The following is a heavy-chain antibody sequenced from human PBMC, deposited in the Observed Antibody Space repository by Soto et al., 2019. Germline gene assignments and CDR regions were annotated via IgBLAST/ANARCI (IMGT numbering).Heavy chain of an antibody. CDR3: ARGGGVGVAGSAAFDM. D-gene: IGHD3-3*01. CDR2: INPATGAA. J-gene: IGHJ3*02. V-gene: IGHV1-2*02. CDR1: GYPVTAYY. Sequence: QLHLVQSGAVVKKPGASVTVSCSASGYPVTAYYMHWVRQAPGRGLEWMGGINPATGAAKYTQTFQGRVPLARGPATRTVLLEPGGLTSEDTAGFYLARGGGVGVAGSAAFDMWGQGTLVTVSS.